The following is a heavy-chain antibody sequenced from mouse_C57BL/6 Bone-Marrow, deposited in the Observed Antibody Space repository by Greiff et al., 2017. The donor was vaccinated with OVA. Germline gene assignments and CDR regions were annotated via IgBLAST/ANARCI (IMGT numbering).Heavy chain of an antibody. CDR2: INPSSGYT. J-gene: IGHJ4*01. D-gene: IGHD1-1*01. V-gene: IGHV1-4*01. Sequence: VQLQQSGAELARPGASVKMSCKASGYTFTSYTMHWVNQRPGQGLEWIGYINPSSGYTKYNQKFKDKATLTADKSSSTAYMQLSSLTSEDAAVYYCARGTTVVGDAMDYWGQGTSVTVSS. CDR3: ARGTTVVGDAMDY. CDR1: GYTFTSYT.